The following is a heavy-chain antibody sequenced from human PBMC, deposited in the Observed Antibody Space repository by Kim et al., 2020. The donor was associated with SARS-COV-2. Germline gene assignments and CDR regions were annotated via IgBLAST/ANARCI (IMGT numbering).Heavy chain of an antibody. CDR3: TSYTRIWFDP. CDR2: IRSKANSYAT. Sequence: GGSLRLSCAASGFTFSGSAMHWVRQASGKGLEWVGRIRSKANSYATAYAASVKGRFTISRDDSKNTAYLQMNSLKTEDTAVYYCTSYTRIWFDPWGQGTLVTVSS. V-gene: IGHV3-73*01. D-gene: IGHD5-18*01. CDR1: GFTFSGSA. J-gene: IGHJ5*02.